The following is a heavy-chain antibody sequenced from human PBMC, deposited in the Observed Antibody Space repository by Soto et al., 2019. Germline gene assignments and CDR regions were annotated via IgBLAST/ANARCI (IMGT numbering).Heavy chain of an antibody. Sequence: GGSLRLSCAASGFTFSDYAMHWVRQAPGKGLEWVAVVSRDGRNTHYADSVKGRFTISRDSSKNTVSLEMTSLRAEDTAVYYCAKGGRQWLVTSDFNYWGQGALVTVSS. CDR3: AKGGRQWLVTSDFNY. J-gene: IGHJ4*02. D-gene: IGHD6-19*01. CDR1: GFTFSDYA. CDR2: VSRDGRNT. V-gene: IGHV3-30*18.